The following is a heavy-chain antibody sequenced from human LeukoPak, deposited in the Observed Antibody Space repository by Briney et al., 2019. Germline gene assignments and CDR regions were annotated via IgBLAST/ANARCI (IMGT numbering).Heavy chain of an antibody. D-gene: IGHD1-26*01. CDR1: GGSISSGGNY. CDR2: IYNSGST. J-gene: IGHJ1*01. CDR3: ARVVGTHFQH. V-gene: IGHV4-31*03. Sequence: PSETLSLTCTVSGGSISSGGNYWTWIRQYPGKGLEWIGYIYNSGSTYYNPSLKSRVTISVDTSKNQFSLKLRSVTAADTAVYYRARVVGTHFQHWGQGTLVTVSS.